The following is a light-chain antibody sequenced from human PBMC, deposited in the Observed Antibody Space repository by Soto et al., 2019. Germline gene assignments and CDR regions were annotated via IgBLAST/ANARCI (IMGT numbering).Light chain of an antibody. Sequence: DIQMTQSPSTLSASVGDRVTIICRASQSISSWLAWYQQKPGKAPKLLIYDASNLESGVPSRFSGSGSGTEFTLSISSLHPDDFSTYYCQQYNTYPWTFGQGTKVEIK. CDR3: QQYNTYPWT. CDR1: QSISSW. J-gene: IGKJ1*01. CDR2: DAS. V-gene: IGKV1-5*02.